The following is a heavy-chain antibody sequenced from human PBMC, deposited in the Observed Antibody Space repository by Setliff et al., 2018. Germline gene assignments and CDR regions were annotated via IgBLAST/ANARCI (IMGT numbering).Heavy chain of an antibody. CDR1: GGSISSYS. V-gene: IGHV4-59*01. Sequence: ETLSLTCNVSGGSISSYSWSWIRQAPGKGLEWIGYLYYSGNTNYNPSLKSRVTISGDTSQNYFSLKLTSVTEADTAVYYCARGPPGYYYYMNVWGQGTTVTVSS. J-gene: IGHJ6*03. CDR2: LYYSGNT. CDR3: ARGPPGYYYYMNV.